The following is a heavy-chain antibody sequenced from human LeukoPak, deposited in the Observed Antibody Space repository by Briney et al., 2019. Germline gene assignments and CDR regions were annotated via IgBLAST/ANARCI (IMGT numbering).Heavy chain of an antibody. V-gene: IGHV1-2*04. J-gene: IGHJ4*02. CDR3: AGPPLYYYDSRGYYDPRGGYFDY. Sequence: GASVKVSCKASGYTFTGYYMHWVRQAPGQGLEWMGWINPNSGGTNYAQKFQGWVTMTRDTSISTAYMELSRLRSDDTAVCYCAGPPLYYYDSRGYYDPRGGYFDYGARGPLVTVPS. CDR2: INPNSGGT. CDR1: GYTFTGYY. D-gene: IGHD3-22*01.